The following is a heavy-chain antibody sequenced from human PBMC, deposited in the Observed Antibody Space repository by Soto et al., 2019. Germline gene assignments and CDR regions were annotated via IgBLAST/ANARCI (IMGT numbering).Heavy chain of an antibody. CDR1: GDTFSSYA. CDR2: IIPIFGTA. D-gene: IGHD3-22*01. CDR3: TRDVYYYDSSGYRSYYFDY. J-gene: IGHJ4*02. Sequence: SVKVSCKASGDTFSSYAISWVRQAPGQGLDWMGGIIPIFGTANYAQKFRGRVTITADESTSTAYMELSSLRSEDTAVYYCTRDVYYYDSSGYRSYYFDYWGQGTLVTVSS. V-gene: IGHV1-69*13.